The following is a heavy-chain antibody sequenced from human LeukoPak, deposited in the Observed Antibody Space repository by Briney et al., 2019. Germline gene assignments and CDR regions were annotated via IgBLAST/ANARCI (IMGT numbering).Heavy chain of an antibody. V-gene: IGHV1-8*01. CDR1: GYTFTSYD. CDR2: MNPNSGNT. CDR3: ARIRDSSSGETFDY. D-gene: IGHD6-13*01. J-gene: IGHJ4*02. Sequence: ASVKVSCKASGYTFTSYDINWVRQATGQGLEWMGWMNPNSGNTGYAQKFQGRVTMTRNTSISTAYMELSSLRSEDTAVYYCARIRDSSSGETFDYWGQGTLVTVSS.